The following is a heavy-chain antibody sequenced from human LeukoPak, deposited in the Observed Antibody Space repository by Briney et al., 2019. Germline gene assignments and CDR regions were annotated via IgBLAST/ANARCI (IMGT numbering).Heavy chain of an antibody. CDR3: ARRDCSSTSCYLDY. D-gene: IGHD2-2*01. CDR2: IYYSGST. J-gene: IGHJ4*02. Sequence: SETLSLACTVSGGSISSYYWSWIRQPPGKGLEWIGYIYYSGSTSYNPSLKSRVTISVDTSKNQFSLKLSSVTAADTAVYYCARRDCSSTSCYLDYWGQGTLVTVSS. CDR1: GGSISSYY. V-gene: IGHV4-59*08.